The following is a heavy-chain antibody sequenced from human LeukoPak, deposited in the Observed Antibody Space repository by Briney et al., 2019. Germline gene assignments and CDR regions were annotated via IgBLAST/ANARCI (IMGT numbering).Heavy chain of an antibody. CDR1: GNSFTSDY. Sequence: ASVKVSCKASGNSFTSDYMHWVRQAPGQGLEWMGRIIPSGDTIHYAQKLQGRVSITRDTSTSTVYMVLSSLTSEDTAVYYCARDGSKWNFDYWGQGTLVTVSS. D-gene: IGHD6-13*01. CDR3: ARDGSKWNFDY. CDR2: IIPSGDTI. J-gene: IGHJ4*02. V-gene: IGHV1-46*04.